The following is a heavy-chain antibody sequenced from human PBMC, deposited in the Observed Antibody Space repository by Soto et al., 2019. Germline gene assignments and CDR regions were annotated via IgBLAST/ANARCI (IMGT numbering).Heavy chain of an antibody. D-gene: IGHD3-10*01. V-gene: IGHV5-51*01. CDR2: IYPGDSDT. J-gene: IGHJ4*02. CDR3: ARHQISYYYGSGSPFDY. CDR1: GYSFTSYW. Sequence: GESLKISCKGSGYSFTSYWIGWVRQMPGKGLEWMGIIYPGDSDTRYSPSFQGQVTISADKSISTAYLQWSSLEASDTAMYYCARHQISYYYGSGSPFDYWGQGTLVTVSS.